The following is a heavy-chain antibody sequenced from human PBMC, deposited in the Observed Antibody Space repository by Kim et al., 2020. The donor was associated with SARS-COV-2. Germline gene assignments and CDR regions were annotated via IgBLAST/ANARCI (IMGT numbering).Heavy chain of an antibody. CDR3: TKPRDWANTFDV. Sequence: SETLSLTCTVSGGSISSSSPYWVWIRQPPGKGLEFIGYIYTDGSTYFNPSLRSRLTMSQDTSKNQFSLRLSSVTAADTAVYYCTKPRDWANTFDVWGRGT. CDR1: GGSISSSSPY. J-gene: IGHJ3*01. V-gene: IGHV4-39*01. D-gene: IGHD3-9*01. CDR2: IYTDGST.